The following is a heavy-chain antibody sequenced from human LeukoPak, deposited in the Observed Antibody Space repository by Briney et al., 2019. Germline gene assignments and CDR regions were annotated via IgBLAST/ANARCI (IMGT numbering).Heavy chain of an antibody. CDR3: AKGQGGYENHNWFDP. CDR2: ISGSGGST. CDR1: GFTFSSYA. Sequence: GVSLRLSCAASGFTFSSYAMSWVRQVPGKGLEWVSAISGSGGSTYYADSVKGRFTISRDNSKNTLYLQMNSLRAEDTAVYYCAKGQGGYENHNWFDPWGQGTLVTVSS. V-gene: IGHV3-23*01. D-gene: IGHD5-12*01. J-gene: IGHJ5*02.